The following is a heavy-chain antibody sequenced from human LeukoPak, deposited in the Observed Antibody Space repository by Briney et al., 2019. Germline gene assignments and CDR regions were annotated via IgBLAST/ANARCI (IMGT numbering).Heavy chain of an antibody. V-gene: IGHV3-33*06. CDR1: GFTFSSHG. D-gene: IGHD6-25*01. CDR2: IWYDGSNK. J-gene: IGHJ6*03. CDR3: AKILAAYYYYYMDV. Sequence: PGRSLRLSCAASGFTFSSHGMHWVRQAPGKGLEWVAVIWYDGSNKYYADSVKGRFTISRDNSKNTLYLQMNSLMAEDTAVYYCAKILAAYYYYYMDVWGKGTTVTVSS.